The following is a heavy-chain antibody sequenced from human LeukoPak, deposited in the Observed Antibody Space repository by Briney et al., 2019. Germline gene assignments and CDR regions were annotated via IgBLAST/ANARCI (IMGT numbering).Heavy chain of an antibody. J-gene: IGHJ4*02. CDR3: ARAQEYYYDSSGCDY. CDR1: GLTFSSYE. Sequence: QPGGSLRLSCAASGLTFSSYEMNWVRQAPGKGLEWVSYISSSGSSIYYADSVKGRFTISRDNAKKSLYLQMHSLRAEDTAVYYCARAQEYYYDSSGCDYWGQGTLVTVSS. D-gene: IGHD3-22*01. V-gene: IGHV3-48*03. CDR2: ISSSGSSI.